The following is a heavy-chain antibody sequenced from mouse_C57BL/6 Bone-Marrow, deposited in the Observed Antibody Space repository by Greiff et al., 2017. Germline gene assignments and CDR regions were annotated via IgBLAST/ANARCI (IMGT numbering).Heavy chain of an antibody. J-gene: IGHJ1*03. Sequence: QVQLQQSGAELARPGASVKLSCKASGYTFTSYGISWVKQRTGQGLEWIGEIYPRSGNTYYNEKFKGKATLTADKYSSTAYMELRSLTSEDSAVYFCAREGNYYGSLWYFDVWGTGTTVTVSS. CDR2: IYPRSGNT. V-gene: IGHV1-81*01. CDR3: AREGNYYGSLWYFDV. D-gene: IGHD1-1*01. CDR1: GYTFTSYG.